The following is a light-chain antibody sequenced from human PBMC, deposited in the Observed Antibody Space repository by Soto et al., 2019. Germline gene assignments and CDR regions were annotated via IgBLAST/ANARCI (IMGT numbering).Light chain of an antibody. J-gene: IGLJ3*02. Sequence: QSALTQPASVSASPGQSITISCTGTSSDVGAYNYVSWYQQHPGKAPKLMISEVSNRPSGVSNRFSGSKSGNTASLTISGLQAEDEADYYCCSYTTTSTWVFGGGTQLTVL. CDR2: EVS. V-gene: IGLV2-14*01. CDR3: CSYTTTSTWV. CDR1: SSDVGAYNY.